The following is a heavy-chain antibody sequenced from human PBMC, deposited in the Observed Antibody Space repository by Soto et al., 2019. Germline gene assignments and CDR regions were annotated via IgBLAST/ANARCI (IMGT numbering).Heavy chain of an antibody. V-gene: IGHV4-31*03. CDR3: ARDSSGPGYSYGKFDY. CDR1: GVSVSTGGYF. J-gene: IGHJ4*02. CDR2: IYYSGVT. D-gene: IGHD5-18*01. Sequence: PSETLSLTCTVSGVSVSTGGYFWTWIRQHPGKGLEWIGNIYYSGVTYYNPSLRGRVSISLDPSESQFSLKLNSVTAADTAVYYCARDSSGPGYSYGKFDYWGQGALVTVSS.